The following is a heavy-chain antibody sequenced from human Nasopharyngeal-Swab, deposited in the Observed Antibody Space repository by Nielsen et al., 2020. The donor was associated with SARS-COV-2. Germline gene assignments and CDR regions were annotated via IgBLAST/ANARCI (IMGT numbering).Heavy chain of an antibody. V-gene: IGHV3-15*01. J-gene: IGHJ6*02. D-gene: IGHD3-16*02. CDR3: TTESVWGSYRYLGYYYYYGMDV. CDR2: IKSKTDGGTT. CDR1: GFTFSNAW. Sequence: GGSLRLSCAASGFTFSNAWMSWVRQAPGKGLEWVGRIKSKTDGGTTDYAAPVKGRFTISRDDSKNTLYLQMNSLKTEDTAVYYFTTESVWGSYRYLGYYYYYGMDVWGQGTTVTVSS.